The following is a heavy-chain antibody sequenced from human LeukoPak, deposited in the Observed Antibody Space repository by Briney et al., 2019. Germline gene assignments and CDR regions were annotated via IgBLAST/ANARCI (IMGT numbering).Heavy chain of an antibody. CDR2: MNHNTGNT. CDR1: GYTFTSYD. V-gene: IGHV1-8*01. CDR3: ARALVYSSSTHPDQLVKVLGY. D-gene: IGHD6-6*01. Sequence: ASVKVSCKASGYTFTSYDINWVRQATGQGLEWMGWMNHNTGNTGYAQKFQGRVTITRNTSISTAYMEVSSLRSDDTAVYYCARALVYSSSTHPDQLVKVLGYWGQGTLVTVSS. J-gene: IGHJ4*02.